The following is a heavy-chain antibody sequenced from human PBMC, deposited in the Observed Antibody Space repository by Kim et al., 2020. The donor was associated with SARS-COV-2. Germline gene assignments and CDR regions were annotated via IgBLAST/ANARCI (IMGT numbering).Heavy chain of an antibody. Sequence: ADSGKGRFPISRDNAKNTLYLQMNSLRAEDTAVYYCSRRAYSSGWWYFDYWGQGTLVTVSS. V-gene: IGHV3-74*01. CDR3: SRRAYSSGWWYFDY. J-gene: IGHJ4*02. D-gene: IGHD6-19*01.